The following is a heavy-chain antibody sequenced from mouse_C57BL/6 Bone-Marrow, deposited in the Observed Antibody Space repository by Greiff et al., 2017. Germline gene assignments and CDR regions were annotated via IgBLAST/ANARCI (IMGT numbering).Heavy chain of an antibody. J-gene: IGHJ3*01. CDR2: IDPSDSYT. V-gene: IGHV1-59*01. Sequence: QVQLQQPGAELVRPGTSVKLSCKASGYTFTSYWMHWVKQRPGQGLEWIGVIDPSDSYTNYNQKFKGKATLTVDTSSSTAYMQLSSLTSEDSAVYYCAGCDDYCGGQGTLVTVSA. D-gene: IGHD2-4*01. CDR1: GYTFTSYW. CDR3: AGCDDYC.